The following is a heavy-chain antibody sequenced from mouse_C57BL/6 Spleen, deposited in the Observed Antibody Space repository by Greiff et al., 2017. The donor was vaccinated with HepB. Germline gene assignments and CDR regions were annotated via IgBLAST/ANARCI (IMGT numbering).Heavy chain of an antibody. CDR1: GYTFTSYW. D-gene: IGHD1-1*01. Sequence: VQLQQPGAELVKPGASVKLSCKASGYTFTSYWMHWVKQRPGQGLEWIGMIHPNSGSTNYNEKFKSKATLTVDKSSSTAYMQLSSLTSEDSAVYYCASNYCSSYAMDYWGQGTSVTVSS. CDR3: ASNYCSSYAMDY. CDR2: IHPNSGST. J-gene: IGHJ4*01. V-gene: IGHV1-64*01.